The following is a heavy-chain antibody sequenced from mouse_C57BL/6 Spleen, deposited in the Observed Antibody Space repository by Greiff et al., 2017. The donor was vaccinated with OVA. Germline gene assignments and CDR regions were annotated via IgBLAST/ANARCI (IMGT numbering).Heavy chain of an antibody. J-gene: IGHJ2*01. D-gene: IGHD1-1*01. CDR1: GYSFTDYN. V-gene: IGHV1-39*01. CDR3: SRGDGSSYH. Sequence: LVESGPELVKPGASVKISCKASGYSFTDYNMNWVKQSNGKSLEWIGVINPNYGTTSYTPKFKGKATMTVDQSSSTAYMQLNSLTSEDAAVYYCSRGDGSSYHWGQGTTLTVSA. CDR2: INPNYGTT.